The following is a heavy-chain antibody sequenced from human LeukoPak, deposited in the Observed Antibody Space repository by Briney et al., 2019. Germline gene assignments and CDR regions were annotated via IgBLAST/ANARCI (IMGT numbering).Heavy chain of an antibody. CDR1: GFSFRSYA. CDR3: ATPGRESVWYNIDY. J-gene: IGHJ4*02. V-gene: IGHV3-23*01. CDR2: INVSDDTP. Sequence: PGGSLRLSCAASGFSFRSYAMSWVRQAPRTGLEGVSSINVSDDTPNYPDPSKGRFTITRNNSKNTLYLQMNIVRAAATACYYCATPGRESVWYNIDYEDRGTGVIVSS. D-gene: IGHD1-1*01.